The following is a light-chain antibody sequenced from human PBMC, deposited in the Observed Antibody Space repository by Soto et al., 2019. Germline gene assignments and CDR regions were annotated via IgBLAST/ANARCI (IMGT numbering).Light chain of an antibody. CDR3: AAWDASLSPCV. Sequence: QSVLTQPPSASGTAGQGVTISCSGGDSNIGSNSVYWYQHLPRTAPKLLIYYNNQRPSGVPDRFAGSRSGTSASLAIVGLRSEDEAVYYCAAWDASLSPCVFGNGTKLTVL. V-gene: IGLV1-47*02. CDR2: YNN. CDR1: DSNIGSNS. J-gene: IGLJ1*01.